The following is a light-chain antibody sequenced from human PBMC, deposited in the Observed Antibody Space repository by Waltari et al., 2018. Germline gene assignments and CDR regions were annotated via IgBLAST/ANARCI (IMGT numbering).Light chain of an antibody. V-gene: IGKV1-5*03. CDR2: KAS. Sequence: DIQMTQSPSTLSAYVGDRVTITCRASQSISNWLALYKQNPGKAPNLLIYKASNLESGVPSRFSGSGSVTEFTLTISSLQPDDFATYYCQHQATFGQGTKVEIK. CDR1: QSISNW. J-gene: IGKJ1*01. CDR3: QHQAT.